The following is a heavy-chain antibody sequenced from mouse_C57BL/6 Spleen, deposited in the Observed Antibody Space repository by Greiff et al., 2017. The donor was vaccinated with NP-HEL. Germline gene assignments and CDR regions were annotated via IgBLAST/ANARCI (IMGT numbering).Heavy chain of an antibody. D-gene: IGHD2-3*01. CDR2: ISDGGSYT. CDR3: ARGEDGPPAWFAY. J-gene: IGHJ3*01. Sequence: EVMLEESGGGLVKPGGSLKLSCAASGFTFSSYAMSWVRQTPEKRLEWVATISDGGSYTYYPDNVKGRFTISRDNAKNNLYLQMSHLKSEDTAMYYCARGEDGPPAWFAYWGQGTLVTVSA. V-gene: IGHV5-4*03. CDR1: GFTFSSYA.